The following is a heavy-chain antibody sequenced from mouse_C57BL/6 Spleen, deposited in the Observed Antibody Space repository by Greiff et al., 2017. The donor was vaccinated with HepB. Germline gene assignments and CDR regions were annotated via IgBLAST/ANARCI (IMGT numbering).Heavy chain of an antibody. Sequence: EVQLQQSVAELVRPGASVKLSCTASGFNIKNTYMHWVKQRPEQGLEWIGMIDPANGNTKYAPKFQGKATITADTSSNTAYLQRSSLTSEDTAIYCCARNYGSSYYAMDYWGQGTSVTVSS. J-gene: IGHJ4*01. CDR3: ARNYGSSYYAMDY. V-gene: IGHV14-3*01. D-gene: IGHD1-1*01. CDR1: GFNIKNTY. CDR2: IDPANGNT.